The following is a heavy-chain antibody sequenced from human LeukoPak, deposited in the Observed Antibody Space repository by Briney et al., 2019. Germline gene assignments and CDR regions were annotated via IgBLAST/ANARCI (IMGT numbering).Heavy chain of an antibody. D-gene: IGHD1-26*01. V-gene: IGHV5-51*01. Sequence: GESLKISCKGSGYSFTSYWIGWVRQMPGKGLECMGIIYPGDSDTRYSPSFQGQVTISADKSISTAYLQWSSLKASDTAMYHRARHKSGSYRAPDYWGQGPLVRVSS. CDR3: ARHKSGSYRAPDY. J-gene: IGHJ4*02. CDR2: IYPGDSDT. CDR1: GYSFTSYW.